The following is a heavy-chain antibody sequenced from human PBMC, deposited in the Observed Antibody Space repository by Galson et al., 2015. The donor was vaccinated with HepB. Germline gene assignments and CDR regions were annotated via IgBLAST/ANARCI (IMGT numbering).Heavy chain of an antibody. Sequence: SVKVSCKASGGTFSSYAISWVRQAPGQGLEWMGGIIPLLGIANYAQRFQGRVTIPAYKSTSTVYMELSSLRSEDTAVYYCARNPLQACSGGSCYPGSFDIWGQGTKVTVSS. CDR2: IIPLLGIA. CDR1: GGTFSSYA. V-gene: IGHV1-69*10. J-gene: IGHJ3*02. CDR3: ARNPLQACSGGSCYPGSFDI. D-gene: IGHD2-15*01.